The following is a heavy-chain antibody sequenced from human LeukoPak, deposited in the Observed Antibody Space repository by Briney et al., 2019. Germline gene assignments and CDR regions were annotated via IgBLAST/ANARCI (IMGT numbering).Heavy chain of an antibody. CDR3: AKRIAAAGTYSFDY. CDR2: ISSSSSTI. V-gene: IGHV3-48*01. J-gene: IGHJ4*02. Sequence: GGTLRLSYAASGLTLFTYIMNLGRQAPGKGREWGSYISSSSSTIYYADAVKGRFTISRDNAKNSLYLEMNSLRVGDTAVYYWAKRIAAAGTYSFDYCGQGALVTVSS. CDR1: GLTLFTYI. D-gene: IGHD6-13*01.